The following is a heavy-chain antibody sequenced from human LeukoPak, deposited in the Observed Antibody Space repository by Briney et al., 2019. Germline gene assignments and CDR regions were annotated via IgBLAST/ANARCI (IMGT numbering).Heavy chain of an antibody. CDR1: GFTFSSYS. CDR3: AREDGDAYNFFDY. Sequence: PGGSLRLSCAASGFTFSSYSMNWVRQAPGKGLECVSSISSSSSHIYYADSVRGRFTISRDNAKNTLYLQMNSLTAEDTAVYYCAREDGDAYNFFDYWGQGTLVTVSS. V-gene: IGHV3-21*01. J-gene: IGHJ4*02. CDR2: ISSSSSHI. D-gene: IGHD5-24*01.